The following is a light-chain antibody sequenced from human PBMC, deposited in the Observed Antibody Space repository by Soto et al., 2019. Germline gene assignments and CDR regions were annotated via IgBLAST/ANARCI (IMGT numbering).Light chain of an antibody. CDR1: SSDVGSNNR. CDR2: DVS. Sequence: QSALTQPPSVSGSPGQSVAISCTGTSSDVGSNNRVSWYQQPPGSAPKLIIYDVSNRPSAIPDRFSGSKSANTASLTISGLKTEDEADYYCSSYTTSNTYVFGTGTELTVL. V-gene: IGLV2-18*02. J-gene: IGLJ1*01. CDR3: SSYTTSNTYV.